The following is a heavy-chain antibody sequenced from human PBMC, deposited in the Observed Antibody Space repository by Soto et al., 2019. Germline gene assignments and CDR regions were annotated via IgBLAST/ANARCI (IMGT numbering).Heavy chain of an antibody. Sequence: QVQLVQSGAEVTKPWSSVKVSCTASGGTFSSDAISWLRQAPGQGLEWMGGIITIFGTANYAEKFQGRVTITADESTSTAYMELSSLRYEDTAVYYCARIPGPSHSWGQGTLVTVSS. D-gene: IGHD2-2*02. CDR3: ARIPGPSHS. V-gene: IGHV1-69*01. CDR1: GGTFSSDA. CDR2: IITIFGTA. J-gene: IGHJ4*02.